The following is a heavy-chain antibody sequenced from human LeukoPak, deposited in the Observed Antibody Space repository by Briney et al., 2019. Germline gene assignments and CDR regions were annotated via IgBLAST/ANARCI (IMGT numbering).Heavy chain of an antibody. CDR2: IHYTGST. CDR3: ARGGYYGSGNDFGFDP. D-gene: IGHD3-10*01. Sequence: SETLSLTCTVSGGSINSYYWSWIRQPPGKGLECIGYIHYTGSTNYNPSLKSRVTISVDTSKNQFSLKLSSVTAADTAIYYCARGGYYGSGNDFGFDPWGQGTLVTVSS. V-gene: IGHV4-59*01. J-gene: IGHJ5*02. CDR1: GGSINSYY.